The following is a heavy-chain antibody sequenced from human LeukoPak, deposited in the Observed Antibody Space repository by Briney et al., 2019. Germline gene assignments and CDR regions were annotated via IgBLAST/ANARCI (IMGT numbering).Heavy chain of an antibody. CDR3: AKPELELAAFDI. J-gene: IGHJ3*02. CDR2: IRYDGSNK. CDR1: GFTFSSYG. Sequence: PGGSLRLSCAASGFTFSSYGMHWVRQAPGKGLEWVAFIRYDGSNKYYADSVKGRFTISRDNSKNTLYLQMSSLRAEDTAVYYCAKPELELAAFDIWGQGTMVTVSS. D-gene: IGHD1-7*01. V-gene: IGHV3-30*02.